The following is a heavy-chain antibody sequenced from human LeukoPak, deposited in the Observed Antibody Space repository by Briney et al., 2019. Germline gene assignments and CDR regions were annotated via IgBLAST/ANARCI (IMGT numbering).Heavy chain of an antibody. CDR1: GGTFSSYA. V-gene: IGHV1-69*04. D-gene: IGHD1-7*01. Sequence: SVKVSCKASGGTFSSYAISWVRQAPGQGLEWMGRIIPILGIANYAQKFQGRVTITADKSTSTAYMELSSLRSEDTAVYYCARDRGITGTTGEFDYWGQGTLVTVSS. CDR2: IIPILGIA. J-gene: IGHJ4*02. CDR3: ARDRGITGTTGEFDY.